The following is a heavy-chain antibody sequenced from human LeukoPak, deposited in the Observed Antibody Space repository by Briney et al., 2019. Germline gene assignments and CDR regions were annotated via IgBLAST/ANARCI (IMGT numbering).Heavy chain of an antibody. CDR1: GGSFSGYY. CDR3: ARGRAPSYYYDSSGYRYWYFDL. D-gene: IGHD3-22*01. J-gene: IGHJ2*01. CDR2: INHSGST. Sequence: SETLSLTCAVYGGSFSGYYWSWIRQPPGKGLEWIGEINHSGSTNYNPSLKSRVTISVDTSKNQFSLKLGSVTAADTAVYYCARGRAPSYYYDSSGYRYWYFDLWGRGTLVTVSS. V-gene: IGHV4-34*01.